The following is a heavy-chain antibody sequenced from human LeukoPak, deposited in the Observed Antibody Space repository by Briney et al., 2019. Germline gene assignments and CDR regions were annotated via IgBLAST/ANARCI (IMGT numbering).Heavy chain of an antibody. CDR2: IYYSGST. V-gene: IGHV4-39*07. CDR3: ARDPTGSYEGYYYYGTDV. Sequence: SETLSLTCTVSGGSISSSSYYWGWIRQPPGKGLEWIGSIYYSGSTYYNPSLKSRVTISVDTSKNQFSLKLSSVTAADTAVYYCARDPTGSYEGYYYYGTDVWGQGTTVTVSS. CDR1: GGSISSSSYY. J-gene: IGHJ6*02. D-gene: IGHD5-18*01.